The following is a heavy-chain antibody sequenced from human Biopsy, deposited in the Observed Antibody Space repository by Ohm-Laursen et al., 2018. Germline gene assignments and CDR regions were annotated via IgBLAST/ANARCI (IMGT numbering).Heavy chain of an antibody. CDR1: GFNFSSYG. Sequence: SLGLSCSASGFNFSSYGIHWVRQAPGKGVGGVAGISYDGSNKNYADSVKGRFTISRDNSKNTLYLQMNSLRGEDTAVYYCAKCMTGGSNYYFHHCGQGTLVTVSS. D-gene: IGHD2-8*01. CDR2: ISYDGSNK. V-gene: IGHV3-30*18. CDR3: AKCMTGGSNYYFHH. J-gene: IGHJ4*02.